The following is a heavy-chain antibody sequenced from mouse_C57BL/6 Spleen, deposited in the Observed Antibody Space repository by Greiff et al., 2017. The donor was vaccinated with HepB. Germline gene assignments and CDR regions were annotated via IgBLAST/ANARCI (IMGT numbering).Heavy chain of an antibody. CDR2: IYPRDGST. CDR1: GYTFTDHT. CDR3: ARYYYGSSYVDWFAY. D-gene: IGHD1-1*01. V-gene: IGHV1-78*01. Sequence: VQLQQSDAELVKPGASVKISCKVSGYTFTDHTIHWMKQRPEQGLEWIGYIYPRDGSTKYNEKFKGKATLTADKSSSTAYMQLNSLTSEDSAVYFCARYYYGSSYVDWFAYWGQGTLVTVSA. J-gene: IGHJ3*01.